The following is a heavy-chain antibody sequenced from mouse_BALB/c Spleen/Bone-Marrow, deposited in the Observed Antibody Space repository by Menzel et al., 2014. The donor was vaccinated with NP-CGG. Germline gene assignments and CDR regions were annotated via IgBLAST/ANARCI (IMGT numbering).Heavy chain of an antibody. CDR3: ARIYDGYFLFDY. Sequence: VQLQQPGPELVKPGASAKISCKASGYTFTDYNVHWVKQSHGQSLEWIGYIYPYNGGTGYNQEFKSKATLTVDNSSSTAYMELRSLTSEDSAVYYCARIYDGYFLFDYWGQGTTLTVSS. D-gene: IGHD2-3*01. CDR2: IYPYNGGT. CDR1: GYTFTDYN. V-gene: IGHV1S29*02. J-gene: IGHJ2*01.